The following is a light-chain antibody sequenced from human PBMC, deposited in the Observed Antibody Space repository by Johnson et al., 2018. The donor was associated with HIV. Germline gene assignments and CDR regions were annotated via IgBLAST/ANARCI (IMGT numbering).Light chain of an antibody. V-gene: IGLV1-51*02. CDR3: ETWDNSLNVGHV. Sequence: QSVLTQPPSVSAAPGQKVSISCSGSSSNIGDNYVSWYQQVPGTAPKLLIYEDTKRPSGIPDRFSGSKSGTSATLAIPGLQTWDEADYYCETWDNSLNVGHVFGTGTKAIVL. CDR2: EDT. CDR1: SSNIGDNY. J-gene: IGLJ1*01.